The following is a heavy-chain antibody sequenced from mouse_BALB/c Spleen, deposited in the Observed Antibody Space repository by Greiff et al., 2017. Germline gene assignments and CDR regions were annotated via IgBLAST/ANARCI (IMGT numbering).Heavy chain of an antibody. D-gene: IGHD2-3*01. J-gene: IGHJ4*01. Sequence: QVQLKESGAELAKPGASVKMSCKASGYTFTSYWMHWVKQRPGQGLEWIGYINPSTGYTEYNQKFKDKATLTADKSSSTAYMQLSSLTSEDSAVYYCARRDDGYYPYYAMDYWGQGTSVTVSS. CDR3: ARRDDGYYPYYAMDY. CDR2: INPSTGYT. V-gene: IGHV1-7*01. CDR1: GYTFTSYW.